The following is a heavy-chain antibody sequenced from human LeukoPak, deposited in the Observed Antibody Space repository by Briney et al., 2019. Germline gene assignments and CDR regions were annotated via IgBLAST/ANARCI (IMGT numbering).Heavy chain of an antibody. CDR2: ISAYNGNT. J-gene: IGHJ3*02. V-gene: IGHV1-18*01. CDR1: GYTFTSYG. D-gene: IGHD3-22*01. CDR3: ARDGEDYYYDSSGLGVFDI. Sequence: ASVKVSCKASGYTFTSYGISWVRQAPGQGLEWMGWISAYNGNTNYAQKLQGRVTMTTDTSTSTAYMELRSLRSDDTAVYYCARDGEDYYYDSSGLGVFDIWGQGTMVTVSS.